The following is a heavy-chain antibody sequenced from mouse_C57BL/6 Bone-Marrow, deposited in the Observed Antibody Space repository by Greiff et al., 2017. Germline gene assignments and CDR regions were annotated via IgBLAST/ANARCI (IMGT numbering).Heavy chain of an antibody. CDR3: ARKGMTTVIEY. CDR2: IYPGSGST. CDR1: GYTFTSYW. D-gene: IGHD1-1*01. J-gene: IGHJ2*01. Sequence: QVQLQQPGAELVKPGASVKMSCKASGYTFTSYWITWVKQRPGQGLEWIGDIYPGSGSTNYNEKFKSKATLTVDKSSSTAYMQLSSLTSEDSAVYYCARKGMTTVIEYWGQGTTLTVSS. V-gene: IGHV1-55*01.